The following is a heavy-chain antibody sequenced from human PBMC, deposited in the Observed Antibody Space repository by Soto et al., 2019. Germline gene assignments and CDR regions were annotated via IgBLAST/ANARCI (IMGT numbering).Heavy chain of an antibody. D-gene: IGHD6-13*01. CDR1: GFTFSSYG. CDR3: AKISPAAAGPIGLLYYYYGMDV. Sequence: GGSLRLSCAASGFTFSSYGMHWVRQAPGKGLEWVAVISYDGSNKYYADSVKGRFTISRDNSKNTLYLQMNSLRAEDTAVYYCAKISPAAAGPIGLLYYYYGMDVWGQGTTVTVSS. CDR2: ISYDGSNK. V-gene: IGHV3-30*18. J-gene: IGHJ6*02.